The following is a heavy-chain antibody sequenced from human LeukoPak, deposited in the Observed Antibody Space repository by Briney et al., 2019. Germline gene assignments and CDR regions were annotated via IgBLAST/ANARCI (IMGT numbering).Heavy chain of an antibody. V-gene: IGHV3-11*01. J-gene: IGHJ4*02. CDR1: GFTFSDYY. Sequence: PGGSLRLSCAASGFTFSDYYMSWIRQAPGKGLEWVSYISSGSTIYYSDSVKGRFTISRDNAKNSLYLQMNSLRAEDTALYYCARGDTAMVLDYWGQGTLVTVSS. D-gene: IGHD5-18*01. CDR2: ISSGSTI. CDR3: ARGDTAMVLDY.